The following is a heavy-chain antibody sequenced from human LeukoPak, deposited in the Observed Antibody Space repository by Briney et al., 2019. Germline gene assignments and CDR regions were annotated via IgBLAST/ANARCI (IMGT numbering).Heavy chain of an antibody. V-gene: IGHV3-48*03. Sequence: GGSLRLSCIASEFIFSSYEMNWVRRAPGKGLEWVSYISGSGNIIYYADSVKGRFTISRDNAKNSLYLQMNSLRVEGTAVYYCARPRSNLYGMDVWGQGTTVTVSS. CDR2: ISGSGNII. D-gene: IGHD1-14*01. J-gene: IGHJ6*02. CDR1: EFIFSSYE. CDR3: ARPRSNLYGMDV.